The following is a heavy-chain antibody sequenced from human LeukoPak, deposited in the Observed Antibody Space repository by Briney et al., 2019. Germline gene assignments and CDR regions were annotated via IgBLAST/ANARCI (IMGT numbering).Heavy chain of an antibody. CDR3: AKNGEQGAYCSGGSCYPYFYYYMDV. J-gene: IGHJ6*03. Sequence: GGSLRLSCAASGFTFSTFAMIWVRQPPGKGLEWVSSIFPSGGEIHYADSVKGRFTISRDNSKNTLYLQMNSLRAEDTAIYYCAKNGEQGAYCSGGSCYPYFYYYMDVWGKGTTVTISS. CDR1: GFTFSTFA. D-gene: IGHD2-15*01. CDR2: IFPSGGEI. V-gene: IGHV3-23*01.